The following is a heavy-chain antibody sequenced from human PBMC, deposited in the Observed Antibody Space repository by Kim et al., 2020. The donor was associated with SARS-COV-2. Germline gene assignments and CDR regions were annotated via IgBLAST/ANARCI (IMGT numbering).Heavy chain of an antibody. D-gene: IGHD3-22*01. CDR1: GDSISSSFNY. J-gene: IGHJ4*02. Sequence: SETLSLTCTVSGDSISSSFNYWGWIRQPPGKGLEWIGSVYHSRTTYDSPSLKSRVTVSVDTSKNEFSLKVTSVTAADTAVYFCARLPHDSSGYVDCWGQGILVTVSS. CDR3: ARLPHDSSGYVDC. V-gene: IGHV4-39*01. CDR2: VYHSRTT.